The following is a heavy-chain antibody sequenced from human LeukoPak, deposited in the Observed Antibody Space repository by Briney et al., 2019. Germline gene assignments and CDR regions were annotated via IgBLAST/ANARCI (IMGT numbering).Heavy chain of an antibody. D-gene: IGHD2-21*02. CDR3: ARASYCGGGCYYYFDY. CDR1: WYTFPDNY. CDR2: LNPNSGVA. Sequence: ASVKVSCKASWYTFPDNYMHWVRQAPGQGLEWMGWLNPNSGVATYAQKFQGRVTMTRDTSISTAYMEVSSLRSDDTAVYYCARASYCGGGCYYYFDYWGQGTLVTVSS. J-gene: IGHJ4*02. V-gene: IGHV1-2*02.